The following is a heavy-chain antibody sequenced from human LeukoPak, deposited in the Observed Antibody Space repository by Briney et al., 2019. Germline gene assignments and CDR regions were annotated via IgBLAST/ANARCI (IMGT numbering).Heavy chain of an antibody. V-gene: IGHV3-48*01. J-gene: IGHJ6*03. D-gene: IGHD2-2*01. CDR3: AREEYQLLPDYYYMDV. CDR2: ISSSSSTI. Sequence: GSLRLSCAASGFTFSSYSMNWVRQAPGKGLEWVSYISSSSSTIYYADSVKGRFTISRDNAKNSLYLQMNSLRAEDTAVYYCAREEYQLLPDYYYMDVWGKGATVTVSS. CDR1: GFTFSSYS.